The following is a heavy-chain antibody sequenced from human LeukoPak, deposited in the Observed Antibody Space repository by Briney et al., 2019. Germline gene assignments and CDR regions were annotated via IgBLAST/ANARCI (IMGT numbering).Heavy chain of an antibody. V-gene: IGHV1-2*02. CDR2: INPNSGGT. CDR3: ARGGGYCTNGVCYTSRYYYYYYMDV. CDR1: GYTFTSYG. Sequence: AASVKVSCKASGYTFTSYGISWVRQAPGQGLEWMGWINPNSGGTNYAQKFQGRVTMTRDTSISTAYMELSSLRSEDTAVYYCARGGGYCTNGVCYTSRYYYYYYMDVWGKGTTVTVSS. D-gene: IGHD2-8*01. J-gene: IGHJ6*03.